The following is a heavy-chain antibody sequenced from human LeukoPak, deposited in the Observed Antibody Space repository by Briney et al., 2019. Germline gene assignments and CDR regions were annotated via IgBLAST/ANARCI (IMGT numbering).Heavy chain of an antibody. CDR3: ARGTTYNQYYYDSSGYYSFDY. D-gene: IGHD3-22*01. CDR1: GGSISSGSYY. CDR2: IYTSGST. Sequence: SETLSLTCTVSGGSISSGSYYWSWIRQPAGKGLEWIGRIYTSGSTNYNPSLKSRVTISVDTSKNQFSLKLSSVTAADTAVYYCARGTTYNQYYYDSSGYYSFDYWGQGTLVTVSS. J-gene: IGHJ4*02. V-gene: IGHV4-61*02.